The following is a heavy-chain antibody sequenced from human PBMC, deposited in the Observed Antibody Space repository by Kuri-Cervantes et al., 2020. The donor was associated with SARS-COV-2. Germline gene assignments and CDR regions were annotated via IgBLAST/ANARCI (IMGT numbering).Heavy chain of an antibody. CDR1: GGSFSGYY. V-gene: IGHV4-34*01. CDR2: INHSGST. Sequence: ESLKISCAVYGGSFSGYYWSWIRQPPGKGLEWIGEINHSGSTNYNPSLKSRVTISVDTSKNQFSLKLSSVTAADTAVYYCARAELTGIDYWGQGTLVTVSS. J-gene: IGHJ4*02. CDR3: ARAELTGIDY. D-gene: IGHD7-27*01.